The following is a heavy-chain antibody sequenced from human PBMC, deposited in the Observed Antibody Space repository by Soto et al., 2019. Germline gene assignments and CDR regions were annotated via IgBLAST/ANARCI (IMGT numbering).Heavy chain of an antibody. Sequence: SQTLSLTCAISGDSVSSNSAAWNWIRQSPSRGLEWLGRAYYRSQWYYDSAVSVRSRITVIPDTSKNQFSLQLNSVTPEDTAVYYCARDGQQWLENFKVYYYYGMDVWGQGTTVTVSS. CDR3: ARDGQQWLENFKVYYYYGMDV. J-gene: IGHJ6*02. CDR1: GDSVSSNSAA. V-gene: IGHV6-1*01. CDR2: AYYRSQWYY. D-gene: IGHD6-19*01.